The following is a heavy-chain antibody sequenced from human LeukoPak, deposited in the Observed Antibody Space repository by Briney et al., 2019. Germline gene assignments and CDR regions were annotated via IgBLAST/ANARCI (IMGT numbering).Heavy chain of an antibody. Sequence: GGSLRLSCAASGFTFSDYYMSWIRQAPGKGLEWVSYISSSGSTIYYADSVKGRFTISRDNSKNTLYLQMSSLRAEDTAVYYCVKGKRGYSYGTFDYWGQGTLVTVSS. J-gene: IGHJ4*02. CDR3: VKGKRGYSYGTFDY. CDR1: GFTFSDYY. D-gene: IGHD5-18*01. V-gene: IGHV3-11*04. CDR2: ISSSGSTI.